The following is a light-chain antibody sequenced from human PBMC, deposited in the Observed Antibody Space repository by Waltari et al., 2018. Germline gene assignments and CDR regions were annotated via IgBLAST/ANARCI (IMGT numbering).Light chain of an antibody. CDR1: QSVSNNY. Sequence: NVLTQSPGTLSLSPGERATLSCRASQSVSNNYLAWFQPQPGQAPRLLSYGASSRATGIPDRFSGSGSGTDFTLTISRLEPEDSAVYFCHLYGSARTFGGGTKVEIK. CDR2: GAS. CDR3: HLYGSART. V-gene: IGKV3-20*01. J-gene: IGKJ4*01.